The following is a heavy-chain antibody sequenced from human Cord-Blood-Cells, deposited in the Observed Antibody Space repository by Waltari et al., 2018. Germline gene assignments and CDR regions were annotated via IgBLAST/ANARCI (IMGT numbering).Heavy chain of an antibody. J-gene: IGHJ5*02. Sequence: QLQLQESGPGLVKPSETLSLTCTVSGGSISSSSYYWGWSRQPPGKGLEGFGSIYYSGSTYYNPSLKRRVTISLDPSKNQFSLKLSSVTAADTAVYYCARQGGTDSSSSWFDPWGQGTLVTVSS. CDR3: ARQGGTDSSSSWFDP. V-gene: IGHV4-39*01. D-gene: IGHD6-13*01. CDR2: IYYSGST. CDR1: GGSISSSSYY.